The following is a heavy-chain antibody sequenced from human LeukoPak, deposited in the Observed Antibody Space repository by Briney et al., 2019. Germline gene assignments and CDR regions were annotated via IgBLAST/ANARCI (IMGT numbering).Heavy chain of an antibody. Sequence: PSETLSLTCTVSGGSISSSGYYWGWIRQPPGKGLEWIGSIYYSGSTYYNPSLKSRVTISVDTSKNQFSLKLSSVTAADTAVYYCARTIITMIVVDYYFDYWGQGTLVTVSS. CDR2: IYYSGST. J-gene: IGHJ4*02. D-gene: IGHD3-22*01. V-gene: IGHV4-39*01. CDR3: ARTIITMIVVDYYFDY. CDR1: GGSISSSGYY.